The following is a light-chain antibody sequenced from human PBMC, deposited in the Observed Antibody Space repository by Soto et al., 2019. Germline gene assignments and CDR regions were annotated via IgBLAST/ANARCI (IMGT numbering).Light chain of an antibody. CDR1: SSEGGGYNY. Sequence: QSALTQPASVSGSPGQSITISCTGTSSEGGGYNYVSWYQQHPGKAPKLMIYDVSNRPSGVSNRFSGSKSGNTASLTISGLQAEDEADYYCSSYSSSSTLYVVFGGGTKVTVL. J-gene: IGLJ2*01. CDR3: SSYSSSSTLYVV. CDR2: DVS. V-gene: IGLV2-14*01.